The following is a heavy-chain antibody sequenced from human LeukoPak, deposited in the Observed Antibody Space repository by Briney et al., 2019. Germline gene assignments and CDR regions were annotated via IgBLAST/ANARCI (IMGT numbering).Heavy chain of an antibody. J-gene: IGHJ4*02. D-gene: IGHD3-16*02. CDR2: INPNSGGT. CDR3: ARGDYVWGSYLPTYYFDY. CDR1: GYTFTGYY. Sequence: GPSVKVSCKASGYTFTGYYMHWVRQAPGQGLEWMGWINPNSGGTNYAQKFQGRVTMTRDTSISTAYMELSRLRSDDTAVYYCARGDYVWGSYLPTYYFDYWGQGTLVTVSS. V-gene: IGHV1-2*02.